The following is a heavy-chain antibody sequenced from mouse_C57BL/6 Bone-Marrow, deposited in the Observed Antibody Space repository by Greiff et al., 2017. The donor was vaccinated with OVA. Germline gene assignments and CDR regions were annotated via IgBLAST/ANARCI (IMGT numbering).Heavy chain of an antibody. J-gene: IGHJ2*01. V-gene: IGHV3-6*01. D-gene: IGHD1-1*02. Sequence: LMESGPGLVKPSQSLSLTCSVTGYSITSGYYWNWIRQFPGTKLEWMGYISYDGSNNYNPSLQNRISITRDTYKNQFFLKLNSGTTEDTATYYGARGVATRFDYWGQGTTLTVSS. CDR1: GYSITSGYY. CDR3: ARGVATRFDY. CDR2: ISYDGSN.